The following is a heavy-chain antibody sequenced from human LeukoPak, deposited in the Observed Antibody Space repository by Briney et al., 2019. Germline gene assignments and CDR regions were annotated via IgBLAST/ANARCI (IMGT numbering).Heavy chain of an antibody. Sequence: ASVKVSCKASGYTFTDYYMHWVRQAPGQGLEWMGWISPNSGGTKYAQKFQGRITMTRDTSISTAYMEVSRLTSDDTAVYYCTKSDGGGYDFDPWGQGTLVTVSS. V-gene: IGHV1-2*02. D-gene: IGHD5-12*01. CDR2: ISPNSGGT. CDR1: GYTFTDYY. J-gene: IGHJ5*02. CDR3: TKSDGGGYDFDP.